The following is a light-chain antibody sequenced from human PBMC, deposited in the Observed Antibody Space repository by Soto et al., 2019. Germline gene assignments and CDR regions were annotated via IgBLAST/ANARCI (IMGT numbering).Light chain of an antibody. CDR3: PTWGTGYVV. CDR1: RWHSTYT. J-gene: IGLJ2*01. V-gene: IGLV4-69*01. Sequence: QLVLTQSPSASASLGASVKLTCTLSRWHSTYTIAWHQQQPEKGPRYLMNLNSDGSHTKGDGIPDRFSGSSSGAERYLTISSLQSEDEADYYCPTWGTGYVVFGGGTKLTVL. CDR2: LNSDGSH.